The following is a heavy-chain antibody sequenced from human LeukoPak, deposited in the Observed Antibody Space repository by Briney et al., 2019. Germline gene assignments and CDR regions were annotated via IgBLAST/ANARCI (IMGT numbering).Heavy chain of an antibody. D-gene: IGHD6-19*01. CDR3: AREPIAHIAVAGTIDY. Sequence: ASVKVSCKASGYTFTGYYMHWVRQAPGQGLEWMGWINPNSGGTNYAQKFQGRVTMTRDTSISTAYMELSRLRSGDTAVYYCAREPIAHIAVAGTIDYWGQGTLVTVSS. CDR2: INPNSGGT. V-gene: IGHV1-2*02. CDR1: GYTFTGYY. J-gene: IGHJ4*02.